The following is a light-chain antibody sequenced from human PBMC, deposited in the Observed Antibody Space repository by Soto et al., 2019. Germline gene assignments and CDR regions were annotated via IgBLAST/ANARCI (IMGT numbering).Light chain of an antibody. CDR3: QQYYHWPRT. V-gene: IGKV3-15*01. CDR2: AAS. Sequence: VVTQSPATLSVSPGERSTLSCRASQSVSRNLAWYTTKTGQATRIIIYAASTRDTGIPDRVSGIGSGTDFILTITRLQTEDVAVYYCQQYYHWPRTFGQGTKVDIK. CDR1: QSVSRN. J-gene: IGKJ1*01.